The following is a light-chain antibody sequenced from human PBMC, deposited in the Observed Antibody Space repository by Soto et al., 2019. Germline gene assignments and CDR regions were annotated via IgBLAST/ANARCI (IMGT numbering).Light chain of an antibody. CDR2: AAS. V-gene: IGKV1-6*01. CDR1: QGVRND. CDR3: LQDYNYPFT. Sequence: AIQMTQSPSSLSASVGDRVAITCRASQGVRNDLGGYQQKPGKAPKLLIFAASTLQSGVPSRFSGSGSGTDFTLTISSLQPEDFATYYCLQDYNYPFTFGPGTKVHIK. J-gene: IGKJ3*01.